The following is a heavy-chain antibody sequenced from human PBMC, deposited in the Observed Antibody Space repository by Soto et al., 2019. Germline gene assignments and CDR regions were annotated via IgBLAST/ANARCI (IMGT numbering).Heavy chain of an antibody. CDR1: GFTFSSYS. CDR2: ISDNGAST. J-gene: IGHJ5*01. Sequence: GGSLRLSCAASGFTFSSYSMSWVRQAPGKGLEWVSSISDNGASTYYSVSVKGRFTISRANSKNTLYLQMNSLRAEDTAVYYCVKGSTGINWFDSRGQGILVTVSS. D-gene: IGHD1-1*01. V-gene: IGHV3-23*01. CDR3: VKGSTGINWFDS.